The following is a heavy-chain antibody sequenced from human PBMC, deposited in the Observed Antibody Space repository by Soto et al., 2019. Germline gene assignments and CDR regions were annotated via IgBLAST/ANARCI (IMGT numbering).Heavy chain of an antibody. J-gene: IGHJ4*02. CDR1: GFTFSSYG. V-gene: IGHV3-33*01. D-gene: IGHD2-2*01. CDR2: IWYDGSNK. Sequence: QVQLVESGGGVVQPGRSLRLSCAASGFTFSSYGMHWVRQAPGKGLEWVAVIWYDGSNKYYADSVKGRFTISRDNSKNTLYLQMNSLRAEDTAVYYCATGHCSSTSCYWFDYWGQGTLVTVSS. CDR3: ATGHCSSTSCYWFDY.